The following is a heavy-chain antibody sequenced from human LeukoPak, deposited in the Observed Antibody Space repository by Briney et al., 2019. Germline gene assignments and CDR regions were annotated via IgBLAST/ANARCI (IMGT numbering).Heavy chain of an antibody. CDR1: GGSFSGYY. J-gene: IGHJ3*02. Sequence: KPSETLSLTCAVYGGSFSGYYWSWIRQPPGKGLEWIGEINHSGSTNCNPSLKSRVTISVDTSKNQFSLKLSSVTAADTAVYYCARVRGLLGDAFDIWGQGTMVPVSS. D-gene: IGHD3-10*01. CDR2: INHSGST. V-gene: IGHV4-34*01. CDR3: ARVRGLLGDAFDI.